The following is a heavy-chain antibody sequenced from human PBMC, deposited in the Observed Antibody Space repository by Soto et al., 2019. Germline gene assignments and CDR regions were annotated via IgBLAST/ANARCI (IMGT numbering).Heavy chain of an antibody. Sequence: GGSLRLSCAASGFTFSSYEMNWVRQAPGKGLEWVSYISSSGSTIYYADSVKGRFTISRDNAKNSLYLQMNSLRAEDTAVYYCARETKSITGTTDAFDIWGQGTMVTVS. J-gene: IGHJ3*02. D-gene: IGHD1-7*01. V-gene: IGHV3-48*03. CDR3: ARETKSITGTTDAFDI. CDR2: ISSSGSTI. CDR1: GFTFSSYE.